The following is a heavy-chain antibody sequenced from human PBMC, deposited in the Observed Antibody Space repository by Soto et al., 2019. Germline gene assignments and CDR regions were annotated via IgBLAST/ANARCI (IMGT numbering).Heavy chain of an antibody. Sequence: QVQLQESGPGLVKPSQTLSLTCTVSGGSISSGDYYWSWIRQPPGKGLEWIGYIYYSGSTYYNPSLKRRVTIAVDTSKNQFSLKLSSVTAADTAVYYCARVPGTDYYDSYYFDYWGQGTLVTVSS. CDR2: IYYSGST. J-gene: IGHJ4*02. D-gene: IGHD3-22*01. CDR1: GGSISSGDYY. CDR3: ARVPGTDYYDSYYFDY. V-gene: IGHV4-30-4*01.